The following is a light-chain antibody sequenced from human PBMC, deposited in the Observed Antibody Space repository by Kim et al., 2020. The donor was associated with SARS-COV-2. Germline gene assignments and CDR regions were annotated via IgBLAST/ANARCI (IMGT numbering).Light chain of an antibody. J-gene: IGLJ2*01. CDR2: GKN. CDR1: SLRTYY. Sequence: VALGQTVRITCQGDSLRTYYATWFQQKPGQAPIVVVYGKNNRPSGIPDRFSGSSSGNTASLTITATQAGDEADYYCNSRDNNDNVLFGGGTQLTVL. CDR3: NSRDNNDNVL. V-gene: IGLV3-19*01.